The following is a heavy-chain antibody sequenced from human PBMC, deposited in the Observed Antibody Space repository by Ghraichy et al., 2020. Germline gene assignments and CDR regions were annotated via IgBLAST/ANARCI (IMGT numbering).Heavy chain of an antibody. CDR1: GLTFNNYI. CDR2: ISRSGSDA. J-gene: IGHJ4*02. V-gene: IGHV3-23*01. D-gene: IGHD6-19*01. Sequence: GGSLRLSCAASGLTFNNYIMSWVRQAPGKGLQWVSAISRSGSDAYYAESVRGRFTISRDNSKNTVSLQMNGLRADDTAVYYCAILPSGRGWDSWGQGTLVTVSS. CDR3: AILPSGRGWDS.